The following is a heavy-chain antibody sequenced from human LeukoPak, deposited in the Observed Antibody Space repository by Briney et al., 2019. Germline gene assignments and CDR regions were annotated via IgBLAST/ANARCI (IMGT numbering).Heavy chain of an antibody. D-gene: IGHD6-13*01. J-gene: IGHJ4*02. CDR1: GFTFSSYA. CDR2: ISYDGSNK. CDR3: ARDRGGIAAAVWASCPDY. Sequence: PGRSLRLSCAASGFTFSSYAMHWVRQAPGKGLEWVAVISYDGSNKYYADSVKGRFTISRDNSKNTLYLQMNSPRAEDTAVYYCARDRGGIAAAVWASCPDYWGQGTLVTVSS. V-gene: IGHV3-30-3*01.